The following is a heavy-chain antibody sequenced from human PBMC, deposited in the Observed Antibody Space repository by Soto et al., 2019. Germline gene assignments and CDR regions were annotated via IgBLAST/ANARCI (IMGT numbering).Heavy chain of an antibody. CDR3: ATDDYGIFPY. CDR2: IEPRSGGT. V-gene: IGHV1-2*07. D-gene: IGHD3-10*01. J-gene: IGHJ4*02. Sequence: HVQLVQSGTEVKKPGASVRVSCMVSGYPFTTYYIHWVRQATGQGLEWMAWIEPRSGGTVYEHKCQGRVTMTRDTSISTVYMDLSGLSSDDTALYYCATDDYGIFPYWGQGSLFTVSS. CDR1: GYPFTTYY.